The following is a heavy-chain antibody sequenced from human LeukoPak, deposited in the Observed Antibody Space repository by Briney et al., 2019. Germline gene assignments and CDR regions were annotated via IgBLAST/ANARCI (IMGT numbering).Heavy chain of an antibody. Sequence: PGGSLRLSCAASGFTFSSYSMNWVRQAPGKGLEWVSSISSSSSYIYYADSVKGRFTISRDNAKNSLYLQMNSLRAEDTAAYYCARDASWFGDPYYFDYWGQGTLVTVSS. D-gene: IGHD3-10*01. J-gene: IGHJ4*02. CDR2: ISSSSSYI. CDR3: ARDASWFGDPYYFDY. V-gene: IGHV3-21*01. CDR1: GFTFSSYS.